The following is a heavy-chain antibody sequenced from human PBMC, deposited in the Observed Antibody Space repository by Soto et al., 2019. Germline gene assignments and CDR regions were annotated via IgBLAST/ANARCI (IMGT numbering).Heavy chain of an antibody. Sequence: GGSLRLSCASSGFTFSNAWMSLVRQAPGKGLEWVGRIKSKTDGGTTDYAAPVKGRFTISRDDSKNTLYLQMNSLKTEDTAVYYCTTDPSSMEWLFDYWGQGTLVTVSS. V-gene: IGHV3-15*01. CDR2: IKSKTDGGTT. D-gene: IGHD3-3*01. CDR1: GFTFSNAW. J-gene: IGHJ4*02. CDR3: TTDPSSMEWLFDY.